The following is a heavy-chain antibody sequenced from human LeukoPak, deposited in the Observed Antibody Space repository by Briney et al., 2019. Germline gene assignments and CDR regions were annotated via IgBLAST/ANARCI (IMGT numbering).Heavy chain of an antibody. CDR3: ASSRTKRITTNRGVREYYYGMDV. V-gene: IGHV1-3*01. CDR2: INAADGNT. D-gene: IGHD3-10*01. Sequence: ASVKVSCKTSGQTFTIYTLHWVRQAPGQRLEWMGWINAADGNTKYSQKLQGRVVITRDSSANTAYMELSSLTSEDSAVYYCASSRTKRITTNRGVREYYYGMDVWGQGTTVTVSS. CDR1: GQTFTIYT. J-gene: IGHJ6*02.